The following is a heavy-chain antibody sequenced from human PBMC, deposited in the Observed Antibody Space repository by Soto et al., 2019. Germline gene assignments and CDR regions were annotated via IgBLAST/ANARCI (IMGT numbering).Heavy chain of an antibody. CDR2: INAGNGNT. D-gene: IGHD3-10*01. CDR3: ARDPQGIWFGDVDY. V-gene: IGHV1-3*01. Sequence: ASVKVSCKASGYTFTSYAMHWVRQAPGQRLEWMGWINAGNGNTKYSQKFQGRVTITRDTSASTAYMELSSLRSEDTAVYYCARDPQGIWFGDVDYWGQGTLVTVSS. J-gene: IGHJ4*02. CDR1: GYTFTSYA.